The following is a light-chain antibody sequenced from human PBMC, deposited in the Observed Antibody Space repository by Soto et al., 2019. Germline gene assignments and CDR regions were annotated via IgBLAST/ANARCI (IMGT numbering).Light chain of an antibody. Sequence: DIVMTQSPDSLAVSLGERATINCKSSQSVLYSSNNKNYLAWYQQKPGQPPKLLIYWASTRESGVPDRFSGSGSGTDFNLTVNRLAPEDFAVYYCHQYATSPRTFGQGTKVDI. CDR3: HQYATSPRT. CDR2: WAS. CDR1: QSVLYSSNNKNY. J-gene: IGKJ1*01. V-gene: IGKV4-1*01.